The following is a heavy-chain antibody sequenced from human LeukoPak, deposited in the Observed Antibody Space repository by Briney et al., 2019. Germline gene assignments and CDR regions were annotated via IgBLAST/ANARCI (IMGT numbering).Heavy chain of an antibody. CDR2: ISGSGGST. V-gene: IGHV3-23*01. CDR3: AKDNAYSSGWLYYFDY. D-gene: IGHD6-19*01. CDR1: GFTFSSYG. Sequence: PGGSLRLSCAASGFTFSSYGMSWVRQAPGKGLEWVSAISGSGGSTYYADSVKGRFTISRDKSKNTLYLQMNSLRAEDTAVYYCAKDNAYSSGWLYYFDYWGQGTLVAVSS. J-gene: IGHJ4*02.